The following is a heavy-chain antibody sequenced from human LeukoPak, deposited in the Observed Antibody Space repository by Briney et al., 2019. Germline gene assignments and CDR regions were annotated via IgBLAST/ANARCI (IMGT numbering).Heavy chain of an antibody. CDR2: IYYSGST. D-gene: IGHD3-9*01. CDR3: ARHDLGYDILTGYSIGNFDY. CDR1: GGSISSGGYY. J-gene: IGHJ4*02. Sequence: PSETLSLTCTVSGGSISSGGYYWSWIRQPPGKGLEWIGYIYYSGSTNYNPSLKSRVTISVDTSKNQFSLKLSSVTAADTAVYYCARHDLGYDILTGYSIGNFDYWGQGTLVTVSS. V-gene: IGHV4-61*08.